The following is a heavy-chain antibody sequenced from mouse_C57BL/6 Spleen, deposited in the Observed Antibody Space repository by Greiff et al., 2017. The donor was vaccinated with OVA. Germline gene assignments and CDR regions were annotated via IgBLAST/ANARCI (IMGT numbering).Heavy chain of an antibody. Sequence: EVQLQQSGPVLVKPGASVKMSCKASGYTFTDYYMNWVKQSHGKSLEWIGVINPYNGGTSYNQKFKGKATLTVDKSSSTAYMELNSLTSEDSAVYYCASDVDVKGFDYWGQGTTLTVSS. CDR1: GYTFTDYY. CDR2: INPYNGGT. J-gene: IGHJ2*01. CDR3: ASDVDVKGFDY. V-gene: IGHV1-19*01.